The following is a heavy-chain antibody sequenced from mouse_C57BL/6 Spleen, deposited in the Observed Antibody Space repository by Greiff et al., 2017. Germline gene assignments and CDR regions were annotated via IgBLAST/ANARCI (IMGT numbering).Heavy chain of an antibody. CDR2: IHPNSGST. Sequence: QVQLKQPGAELVKPGASVKLSCKASGYTFTSYWMHWVKQRPGQGLEWIGMIHPNSGSTNYNEKFKSKATLTVDKSSSTAYMQLSSQTSEDSAVYYCARSWSNYFDYWGQGTTLTVSS. J-gene: IGHJ2*01. D-gene: IGHD5-1*01. CDR3: ARSWSNYFDY. V-gene: IGHV1-64*01. CDR1: GYTFTSYW.